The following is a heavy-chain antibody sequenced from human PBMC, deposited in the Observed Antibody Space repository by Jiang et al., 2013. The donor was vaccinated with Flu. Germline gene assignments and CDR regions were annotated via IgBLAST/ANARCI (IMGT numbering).Heavy chain of an antibody. D-gene: IGHD5-18*01. CDR2: IWYDGSI. Sequence: KGLEWVAVIWYDGSINTMQTPSKGRFTISRDNSKNTLYLQMNSLRAEDTAVYYCARDRAPREDTAPDYWGQGTLVTVSS. V-gene: IGHV3-33*01. CDR3: ARDRAPREDTAPDY. J-gene: IGHJ4*02.